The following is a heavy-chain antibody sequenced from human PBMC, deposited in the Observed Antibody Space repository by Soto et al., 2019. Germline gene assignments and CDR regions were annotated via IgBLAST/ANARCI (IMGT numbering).Heavy chain of an antibody. CDR3: ASVGSSSISSDY. CDR1: GGTFSSYA. D-gene: IGHD6-6*01. V-gene: IGHV1-69*13. Sequence: SVKVSCKASGGTFSSYAISWVRQAPGQGLEWMGGIIPIFGTANYAQKFQGRVTITADESTSTAYMELSSLRSEDTAVYYCASVGSSSISSDYWGQGTLVTVSS. J-gene: IGHJ4*02. CDR2: IIPIFGTA.